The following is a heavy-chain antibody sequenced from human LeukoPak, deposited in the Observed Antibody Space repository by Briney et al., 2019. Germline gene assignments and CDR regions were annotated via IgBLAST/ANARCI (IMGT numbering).Heavy chain of an antibody. CDR2: INAGNGNT. Sequence: ASVKVSCKASGYTFTSYAMHWVRQAPGQRLEWMGWINAGNGNTKYSQKSQGRVTIARDTSASTAYMELSSLRSEDTAVYYCARDLEVRGTMDVWGKGTTVTVSS. CDR1: GYTFTSYA. D-gene: IGHD3-10*01. CDR3: ARDLEVRGTMDV. V-gene: IGHV1-3*01. J-gene: IGHJ6*04.